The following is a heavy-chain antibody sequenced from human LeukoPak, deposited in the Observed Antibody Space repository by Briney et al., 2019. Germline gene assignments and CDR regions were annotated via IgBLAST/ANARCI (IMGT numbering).Heavy chain of an antibody. D-gene: IGHD7-27*01. Sequence: GGSLRLSCEVSGFTFSTYGMSWVRQAPGKGLEWVSAITGSGGRTYYADSVKGRFTISRDNSRDRLYLETNSLRAEDTAVYYCARGRRWGSRFDYWGQGTLVTVSS. V-gene: IGHV3-23*01. J-gene: IGHJ4*02. CDR1: GFTFSTYG. CDR3: ARGRRWGSRFDY. CDR2: ITGSGGRT.